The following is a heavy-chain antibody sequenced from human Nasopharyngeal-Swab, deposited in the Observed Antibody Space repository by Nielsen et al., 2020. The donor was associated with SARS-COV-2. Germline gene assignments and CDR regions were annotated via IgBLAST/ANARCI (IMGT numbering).Heavy chain of an antibody. D-gene: IGHD1-26*01. Sequence: SETLSLTCTVSGGSISSSSYYWGWIRQPPGKGLEWIGSIYYSGSTYYNPSLKSRVAISIDTSQHQLYLNLRSVTAADTAVYFCARLYSGSRPPDYWGQGTLVTVSS. V-gene: IGHV4-39*01. CDR3: ARLYSGSRPPDY. CDR1: GGSISSSSYY. CDR2: IYYSGST. J-gene: IGHJ4*02.